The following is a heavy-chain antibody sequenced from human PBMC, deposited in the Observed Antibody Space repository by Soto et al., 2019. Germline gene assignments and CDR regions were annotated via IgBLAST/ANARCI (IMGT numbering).Heavy chain of an antibody. CDR2: IYYSGST. D-gene: IGHD4-17*01. Sequence: PSETLSLTCAVSGGSMSHNYWWSWVRQPPGKGLEWIGEIYYSGSTNYNPSVESRVTISVDKPNNRFSLRLTSVTAADTAVYFCARFSLDYACFDLWGQGTLVTVSS. CDR1: GGSMSHNYW. V-gene: IGHV4-4*02. J-gene: IGHJ5*02. CDR3: ARFSLDYACFDL.